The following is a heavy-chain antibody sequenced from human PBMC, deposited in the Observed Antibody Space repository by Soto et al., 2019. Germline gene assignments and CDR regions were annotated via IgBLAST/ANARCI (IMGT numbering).Heavy chain of an antibody. CDR3: ARAHIYDFCSGIEYAFDI. V-gene: IGHV3-64*01. D-gene: IGHD3-3*01. J-gene: IGHJ3*02. CDR1: GFTFSSYA. Sequence: EVQLVESGGGLVQPGGSLRLSCAASGFTFSSYAMHWVRQAPGKGLEYVSAISSNGGSTYYANSVKGRFTISRDNSKNTLYLQMGSLRAEDMAVYYCARAHIYDFCSGIEYAFDIWGQGTMVTDSS. CDR2: ISSNGGST.